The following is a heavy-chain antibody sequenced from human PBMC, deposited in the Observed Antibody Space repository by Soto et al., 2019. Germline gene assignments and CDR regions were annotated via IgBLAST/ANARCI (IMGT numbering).Heavy chain of an antibody. Sequence: SSETLSLTCAVYGGSFSGYYWSWIRQPPGKGLEWIGEINHSGSTNYNPSLKSRVTISVDTSKNQFSLKLSSVTAADTAVYYCARRVRYSGSPYYLDYWGQGTLVTVSS. CDR1: GGSFSGYY. CDR2: INHSGST. D-gene: IGHD5-12*01. CDR3: ARRVRYSGSPYYLDY. V-gene: IGHV4-34*01. J-gene: IGHJ4*02.